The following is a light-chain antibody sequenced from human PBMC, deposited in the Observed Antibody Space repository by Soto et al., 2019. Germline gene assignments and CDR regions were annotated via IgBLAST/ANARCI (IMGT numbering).Light chain of an antibody. Sequence: ESVLMQVAGALSLYKRERATLSCRASQSVSSSYLVWYQQRPGQPPRLLIYGTSTRAAGISDRFSGSGSGTDFTLTIYRLEPGDSAVYYCQQYGPSALTSGGGTKV. CDR1: QSVSSSY. J-gene: IGKJ4*01. CDR2: GTS. CDR3: QQYGPSALT. V-gene: IGKV3-20*01.